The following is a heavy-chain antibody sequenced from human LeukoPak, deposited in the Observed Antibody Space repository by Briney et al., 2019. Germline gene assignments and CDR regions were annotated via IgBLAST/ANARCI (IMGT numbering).Heavy chain of an antibody. CDR2: VIPIYGTP. CDR3: ARDHWGIEENGYDYFYYDMDV. V-gene: IGHV1-69*05. J-gene: IGHJ6*02. Sequence: GASVKVSCKASGGSFSTSGFSWVRQAPGQGLEWMGGVIPIYGTPSYAQKFQGRVTITTDESTSTAYMELSSLRSEDTAVYYCARDHWGIEENGYDYFYYDMDVWGQGTTVTVSS. CDR1: GGSFSTSG. D-gene: IGHD7-27*01.